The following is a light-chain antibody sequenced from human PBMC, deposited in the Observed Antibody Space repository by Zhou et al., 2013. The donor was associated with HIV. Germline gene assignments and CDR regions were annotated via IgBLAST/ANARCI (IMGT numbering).Light chain of an antibody. Sequence: VLTQSPGTLSLSPGERATLSCRASQSLNSAYLAWFQQRPGQAPRLLIYAASSRATGIPDRFSGSGSGTDFTLTVSRLEPEDFAVYYCQHYAESPKTFGQGTRVEIK. CDR3: QHYAESPKT. CDR1: QSLNSAY. V-gene: IGKV3-20*01. J-gene: IGKJ1*01. CDR2: AAS.